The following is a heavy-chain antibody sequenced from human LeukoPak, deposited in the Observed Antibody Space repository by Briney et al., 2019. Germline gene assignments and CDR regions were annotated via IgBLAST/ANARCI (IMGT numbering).Heavy chain of an antibody. J-gene: IGHJ4*02. CDR3: ARNNIFLDY. CDR2: IRSTSSHI. CDR1: GFTFTSYA. D-gene: IGHD3-9*01. Sequence: GGSLRLSCAASGFTFTSYAMSWVRQAPGKGLEWVSYIRSTSSHIDYADSVKGRFTISRDNAKNSVYLQMNSLRVEDTAVYYCARNNIFLDYWGQGILVTVSS. V-gene: IGHV3-21*01.